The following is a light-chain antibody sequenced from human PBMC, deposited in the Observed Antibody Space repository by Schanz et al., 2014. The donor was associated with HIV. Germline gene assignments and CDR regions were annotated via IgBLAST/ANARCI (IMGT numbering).Light chain of an antibody. Sequence: QSVLTQPPSVSGAPGQRVTISCTGTSSNLGTGFDVHWYQVLPGTAPKVLIFANTHRPSGVPDRFSGSKSGTSASLAITGLQAEDEADYFCATWDDSLGGRLVFGGGTKVTVL. CDR2: ANT. V-gene: IGLV1-40*01. CDR1: SSNLGTGFD. J-gene: IGLJ3*02. CDR3: ATWDDSLGGRLV.